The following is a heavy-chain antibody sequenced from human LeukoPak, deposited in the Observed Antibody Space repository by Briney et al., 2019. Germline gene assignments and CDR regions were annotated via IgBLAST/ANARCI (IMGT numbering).Heavy chain of an antibody. D-gene: IGHD6-13*01. CDR3: AASSGVSSWYLDY. J-gene: IGHJ4*02. CDR2: IYYSGST. CDR1: GGSISSGDYY. V-gene: IGHV4-30-4*01. Sequence: SETLSLTCTVSGGSISSGDYYWSWIRQPPGKGLEWIGYIYYSGSTYYNPSLKSRVTISVDTSKNQFSLKLSSVTAADTAVYYCAASSGVSSWYLDYWGQGTLATVSS.